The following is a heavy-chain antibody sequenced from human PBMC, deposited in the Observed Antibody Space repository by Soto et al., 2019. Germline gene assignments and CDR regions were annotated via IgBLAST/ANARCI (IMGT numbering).Heavy chain of an antibody. Sequence: QVQLVQSGAEVRRSGASVKVSCKASGYTFTTLSMHWVRQAPGQSLEWMGYINAGSGYTKYSQNFQDRVTITRDTLASTAYMELSSLRSEDTAVSYCASQYCGDYCSANYGGQGTLVTVSS. CDR2: INAGSGYT. CDR3: ASQYCGDYCSANY. J-gene: IGHJ4*02. V-gene: IGHV1-3*01. D-gene: IGHD2-21*02. CDR1: GYTFTTLS.